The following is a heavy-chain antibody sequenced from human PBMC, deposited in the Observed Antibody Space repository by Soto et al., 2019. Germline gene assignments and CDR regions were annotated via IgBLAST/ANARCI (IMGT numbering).Heavy chain of an antibody. CDR2: IYYSGST. D-gene: IGHD3-16*01. CDR1: GGSINSGDYY. Sequence: SETLSLTCTVSGGSINSGDYYWSWIRQPPGKGLEWIGSIYYSGSTYYNPSLKGRLTISPDTSKNQFSLRLTSVSAADTAVYYCARGPGGGITVKWFDHWGRGTLVTVSS. CDR3: ARGPGGGITVKWFDH. V-gene: IGHV4-30-4*01. J-gene: IGHJ5*02.